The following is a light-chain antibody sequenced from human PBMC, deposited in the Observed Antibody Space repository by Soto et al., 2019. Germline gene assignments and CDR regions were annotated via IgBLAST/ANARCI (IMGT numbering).Light chain of an antibody. CDR1: QTIRKS. J-gene: IGKJ1*01. CDR3: QQSYSTPWT. V-gene: IGKV1-39*01. Sequence: DIQMTQSPSSLSASIGDRVTITCRASQTIRKSLNWYQQKAETAPKLLIFGASSLQSGVPSRFSASGSGTEFTLTINSLQPEDFVTYHCQQSYSTPWTFGQGTKVDIK. CDR2: GAS.